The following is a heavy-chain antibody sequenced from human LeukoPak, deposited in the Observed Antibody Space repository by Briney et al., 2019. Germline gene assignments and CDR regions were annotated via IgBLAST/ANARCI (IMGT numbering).Heavy chain of an antibody. J-gene: IGHJ3*02. Sequence: GRSLRLSCAASGFTFSSYGMHWVRQAPGKGLEWVAVIWYDGSNKYYADSVKGRFTISRDNSKNTLYLQMSSLRAEDTAVYYCARAGSNDAFDIWGQGTMVTVSS. CDR3: ARAGSNDAFDI. V-gene: IGHV3-33*01. CDR1: GFTFSSYG. CDR2: IWYDGSNK. D-gene: IGHD6-25*01.